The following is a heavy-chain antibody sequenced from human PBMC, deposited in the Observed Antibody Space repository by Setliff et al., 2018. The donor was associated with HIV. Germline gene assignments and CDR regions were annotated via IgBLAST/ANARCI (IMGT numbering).Heavy chain of an antibody. Sequence: GESLKISCAASGFTFSSYSMNRVRQAPGKGLEWVSSISSSSSYIYYADSVKGRFTISRDNAKNSLYLQMNSLRAEDTAVYYCARDFRVDCSGGSCLGYWGQGTLVTVSS. J-gene: IGHJ4*02. CDR2: ISSSSSYI. CDR1: GFTFSSYS. CDR3: ARDFRVDCSGGSCLGY. V-gene: IGHV3-21*01. D-gene: IGHD2-15*01.